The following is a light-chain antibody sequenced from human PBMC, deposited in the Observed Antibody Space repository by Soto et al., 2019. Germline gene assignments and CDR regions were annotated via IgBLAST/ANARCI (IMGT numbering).Light chain of an antibody. Sequence: DIQMTQSPSSLSASVGDRVTITCRASQSISSYLNWYQQKLGKAPKLLIYAASSLQSGVPSRFSGSGSGTDFTLTISSLQPEDFATYYCQQSYSTSPTFGQGTKLEIK. J-gene: IGKJ2*01. CDR2: AAS. CDR1: QSISSY. CDR3: QQSYSTSPT. V-gene: IGKV1-39*01.